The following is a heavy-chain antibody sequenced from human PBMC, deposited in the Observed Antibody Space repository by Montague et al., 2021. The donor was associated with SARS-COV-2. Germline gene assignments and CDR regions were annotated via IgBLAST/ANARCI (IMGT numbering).Heavy chain of an antibody. Sequence: SLRLSCAAYGFAVSSYSLNWVRQAPGKGLEWVSSISSSSSYLYYSYSXXVLFPISRDNAKNSLYLQMNSLRAEDTAVYYCARDAYYYDSSGFYYAPRTYYFDLWRQGSLHTVSS. CDR3: ARDAYYYDSSGFYYAPRTYYFDL. V-gene: IGHV3-21*01. CDR2: ISSSSSYL. CDR1: GFAVSSYS. D-gene: IGHD3-22*01. J-gene: IGHJ4*02.